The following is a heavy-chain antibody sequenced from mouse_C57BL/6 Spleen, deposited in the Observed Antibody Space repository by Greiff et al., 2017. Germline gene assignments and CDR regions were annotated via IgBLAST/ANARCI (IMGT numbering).Heavy chain of an antibody. D-gene: IGHD1-1*01. CDR3: ARTYYYGSSYWYFDF. J-gene: IGHJ1*03. CDR2: IYPGDGDT. CDR1: GYAFSSSW. Sequence: VQLQQSGPELVKPGASVKISCKASGYAFSSSWMNWVKPRPGQGLEWIGRIYPGDGDTNYNGKFKGKATLTADKSSNTAYMQLSSLTSEDSAVYFCARTYYYGSSYWYFDFWGTGTTVTVSS. V-gene: IGHV1-82*01.